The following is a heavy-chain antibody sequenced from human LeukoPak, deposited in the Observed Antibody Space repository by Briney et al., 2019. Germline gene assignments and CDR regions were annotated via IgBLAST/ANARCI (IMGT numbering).Heavy chain of an antibody. J-gene: IGHJ6*03. Sequence: GGSLRLSCETSGFTFSSYGMHWVRQAPGKGLEWVAFIWSDGKNEFYADSAKGRFTISRDNSRNMLYLEMNSLRVEDVAIYYCAKDPGAAARGFHMDVWGKGTTVTVSS. CDR1: GFTFSSYG. D-gene: IGHD2-2*01. V-gene: IGHV3-30*02. CDR3: AKDPGAAARGFHMDV. CDR2: IWSDGKNE.